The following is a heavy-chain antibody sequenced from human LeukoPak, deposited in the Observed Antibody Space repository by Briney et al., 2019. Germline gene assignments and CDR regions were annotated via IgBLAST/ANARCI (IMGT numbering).Heavy chain of an antibody. CDR3: ARSRITMVRGRDWFDP. Sequence: ASVKVSCKASGYTFTSYDINWVRQATGQGLEWMGWMNPNSGNTGYAQKFQGRVTMTRNTSISTAYMELSSLRSEDTAVYYCARSRITMVRGRDWFDPWGQGTLVTVSS. J-gene: IGHJ5*02. CDR2: MNPNSGNT. D-gene: IGHD3-10*01. V-gene: IGHV1-8*01. CDR1: GYTFTSYD.